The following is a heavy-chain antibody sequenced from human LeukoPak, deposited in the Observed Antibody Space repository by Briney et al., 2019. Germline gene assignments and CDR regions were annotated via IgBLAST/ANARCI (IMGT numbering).Heavy chain of an antibody. V-gene: IGHV1-2*04. D-gene: IGHD6-13*01. CDR3: ARTGYSSTYYYGMDV. J-gene: IGHJ6*02. CDR2: INPNSGGT. CDR1: GYTFTSYY. Sequence: ASVKVSCKASGYTFTSYYMHWVRQAPGQGLEWMGWINPNSGGTNYAQKFQGWVTMTRDTSISTAYMELSRLRSDDTAVYYCARTGYSSTYYYGMDVWGQGTTVTVSS.